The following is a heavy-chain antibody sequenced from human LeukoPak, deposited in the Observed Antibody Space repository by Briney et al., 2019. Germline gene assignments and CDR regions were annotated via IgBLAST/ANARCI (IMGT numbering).Heavy chain of an antibody. CDR2: IYYSGST. CDR1: GGSISSYY. Sequence: SETLSLTCTVSGGSISSYYWSWIRQPPGKGLEWIGYIYYSGSTNYNPSLKSRVTISVDTSKNQFSLKLSSVTAADTAVYYCARQGRYCSSTSCSDFDYWGQGTLVTVSS. J-gene: IGHJ4*02. D-gene: IGHD2-2*01. CDR3: ARQGRYCSSTSCSDFDY. V-gene: IGHV4-59*01.